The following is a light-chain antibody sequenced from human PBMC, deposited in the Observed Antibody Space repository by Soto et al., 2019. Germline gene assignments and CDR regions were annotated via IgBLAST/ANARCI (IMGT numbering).Light chain of an antibody. CDR1: QYVSSSY. V-gene: IGKV3-20*01. CDR2: GAT. CDR3: QQYGSSPWT. Sequence: IVLTQSPGTLSLSPGERATLSCRASQYVSSSYLAWYQQKPDQAPRLLLYGATSRATGIPDRFSGSGSGTDFTLTISRLDPEDFAMYYCQQYGSSPWTFGQGTKWESK. J-gene: IGKJ1*01.